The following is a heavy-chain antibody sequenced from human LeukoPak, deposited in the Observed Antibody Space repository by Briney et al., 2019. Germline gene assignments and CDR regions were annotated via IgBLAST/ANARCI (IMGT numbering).Heavy chain of an antibody. J-gene: IGHJ6*02. D-gene: IGHD2-2*02. Sequence: GASVKVSCKASGYSFTSYGISWVRQATGQWLEWMGWTSAYNGNTNYAQKLQGRVTMTTDTSTSTAYMELRSLRSDDTAVYYCARDCSSTSCYNDYYYGMDVWGQGTTVTVSS. CDR1: GYSFTSYG. V-gene: IGHV1-18*01. CDR3: ARDCSSTSCYNDYYYGMDV. CDR2: TSAYNGNT.